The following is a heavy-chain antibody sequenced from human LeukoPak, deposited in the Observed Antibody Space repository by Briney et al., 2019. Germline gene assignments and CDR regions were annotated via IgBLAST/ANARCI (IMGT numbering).Heavy chain of an antibody. Sequence: KPSETLSLTCTVSGGSISSSSYYWGWIRQPPGKGLEWIGSIYYSGSTYYNPSLKSRVTISVDTSKNQFSLKLSSVTAADTAVYYCARHHTRGYDFDWFDPWGQGTLVTVSS. CDR2: IYYSGST. CDR3: ARHHTRGYDFDWFDP. D-gene: IGHD5-12*01. V-gene: IGHV4-39*01. J-gene: IGHJ5*02. CDR1: GGSISSSSYY.